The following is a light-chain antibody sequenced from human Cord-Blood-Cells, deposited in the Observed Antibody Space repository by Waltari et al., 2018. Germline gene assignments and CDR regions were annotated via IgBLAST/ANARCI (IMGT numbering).Light chain of an antibody. V-gene: IGKV3-15*01. Sequence: EIVMTQSPDTLSVSTGERATLSYRASPSVSSNLARYQQKPGQAPRLLIYGASTRATGIPARFSVSGSGTEFTLTISSLQSEDFAVYYCQQYNNWPRTFGQGTKVEIK. CDR2: GAS. CDR3: QQYNNWPRT. CDR1: PSVSSN. J-gene: IGKJ1*01.